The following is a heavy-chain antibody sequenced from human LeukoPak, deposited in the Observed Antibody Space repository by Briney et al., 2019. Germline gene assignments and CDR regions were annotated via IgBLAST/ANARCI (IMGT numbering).Heavy chain of an antibody. V-gene: IGHV4-39*01. CDR3: ARTGGYMVWGVQNWFDP. Sequence: SETLSLTCTVSGGSFSSGSFYWGWARQPPGTGLEWIGSGSTYYNPSLKSRVTISVDTSRNQFSLKLTSVTAADTSVNNCARTGGYMVWGVQNWFDPWGQGTLVTLSS. CDR2: GST. CDR1: GGSFSSGSFY. J-gene: IGHJ5*02. D-gene: IGHD3-10*01.